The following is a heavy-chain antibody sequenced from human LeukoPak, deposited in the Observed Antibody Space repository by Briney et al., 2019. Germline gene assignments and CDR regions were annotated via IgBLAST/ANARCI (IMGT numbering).Heavy chain of an antibody. CDR3: ARGGYRWSSAYLDY. D-gene: IGHD3-22*01. CDR1: GGSFSGYY. V-gene: IGHV4-34*01. CDR2: INHSGST. J-gene: IGHJ4*02. Sequence: PSETLSLTCAVYGGSFSGYYWSWVRQPPGKGLEWIGEINHSGSTNYHPSLKSRVTISVDTSKNQFSLKLSSVTAADTAVYYCARGGYRWSSAYLDYWGQGTLVIVSS.